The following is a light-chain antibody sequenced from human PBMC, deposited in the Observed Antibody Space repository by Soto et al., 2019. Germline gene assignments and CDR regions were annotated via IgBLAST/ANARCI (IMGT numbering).Light chain of an antibody. CDR1: QRVSSN. CDR3: QQYNNWPPLT. Sequence: EIMMTQSPATLSVSPGERATLSCRASQRVSSNLAWYQQKPGQAPRLLIYGASTRATGIPARFSGSGSGTEFTLTISSLQSEDFAVYYCQQYNNWPPLTFGGGTKVEIK. V-gene: IGKV3-15*01. CDR2: GAS. J-gene: IGKJ4*01.